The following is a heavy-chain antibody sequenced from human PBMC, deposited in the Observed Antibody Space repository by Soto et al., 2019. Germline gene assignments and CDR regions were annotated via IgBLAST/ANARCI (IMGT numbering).Heavy chain of an antibody. V-gene: IGHV4-4*02. J-gene: IGHJ4*02. CDR3: ARNRGYSQGD. Sequence: PSETLSLTCTVSGDSINGNYWSWVRQPPGKGPEWIGEIYDSGTTYYNPSLNSRATISLDKSKNQFSLNLNSVTAADTAVYYCARNRGYSQGDWGPGTLVTVSS. D-gene: IGHD5-18*01. CDR1: GDSINGNY. CDR2: IYDSGTT.